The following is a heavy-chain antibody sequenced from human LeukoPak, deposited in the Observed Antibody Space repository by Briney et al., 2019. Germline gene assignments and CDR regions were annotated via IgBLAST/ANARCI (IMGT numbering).Heavy chain of an antibody. CDR2: IYYSGST. V-gene: IGHV4-39*01. CDR3: ARLEVGGTLDY. D-gene: IGHD1-26*01. J-gene: IGHJ4*02. Sequence: KPSETLSLTCTVSGGSISSSSYYWGWIRQPPGKGLEWIGSIYYSGSTYYNPSLKSRVTISVDTSRNQFSLKLSSVTAADTAVYYCARLEVGGTLDYWGEGTLVTVSS. CDR1: GGSISSSSYY.